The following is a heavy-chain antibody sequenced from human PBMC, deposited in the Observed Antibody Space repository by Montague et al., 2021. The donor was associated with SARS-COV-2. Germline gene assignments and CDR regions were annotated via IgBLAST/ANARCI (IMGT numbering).Heavy chain of an antibody. V-gene: IGHV4-4*02. J-gene: IGHJ2*01. CDR2: IYHSGST. D-gene: IGHD3-10*01. CDR3: AREFRTYGYGGQYWYFDL. Sequence: SETLSLTCAVSGGSISSSYWWSWVRQPPGKGLEWIGEIYHSGSTNYNPSLKSRATISIDKSKNQFSLKLSSVTAADTAVYYCAREFRTYGYGGQYWYFDLWGRGTLVTVSS. CDR1: GGSISSSYW.